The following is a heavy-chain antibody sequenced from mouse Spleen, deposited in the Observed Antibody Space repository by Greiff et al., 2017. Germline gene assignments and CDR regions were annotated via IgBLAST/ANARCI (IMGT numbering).Heavy chain of an antibody. D-gene: IGHD4-1*01. CDR2: ISYDGSN. CDR1: GYSITSGYY. CDR3: ARSNWDRAWFAY. J-gene: IGHJ3*01. Sequence: EVQLVESGPGLVKPSQSLSLTCSVTGYSITSGYYWNWIRQFPGNKLEWMGYISYDGSNNYNPSLKNRISITRDTSKNQFFLKLNSVTTEDTATYYCARSNWDRAWFAYWGQGTLVTVSA. V-gene: IGHV3-6*01.